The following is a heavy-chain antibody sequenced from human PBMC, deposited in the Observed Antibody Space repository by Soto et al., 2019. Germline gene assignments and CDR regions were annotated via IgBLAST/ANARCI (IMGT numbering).Heavy chain of an antibody. CDR2: ISYSGSS. J-gene: IGHJ4*02. CDR1: GGSNIRDGYY. D-gene: IGHD2-2*01. Sequence: TLSLTCTVSGGSNIRDGYYWSWIRQHPGEGLEWIAYISYSGSSYSNPSLKSRVTISADTSKNQFSLRLTSVTAADTAVYFCARATPAGSADFWGQGTLVTVSS. V-gene: IGHV4-31*03. CDR3: ARATPAGSADF.